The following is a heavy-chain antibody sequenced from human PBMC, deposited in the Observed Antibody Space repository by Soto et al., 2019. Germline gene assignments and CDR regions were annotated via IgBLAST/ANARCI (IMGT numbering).Heavy chain of an antibody. D-gene: IGHD5-18*01. J-gene: IGHJ6*04. CDR1: GYTFTSYG. CDR3: ARMLVDTATSYYGMDV. CDR2: ISAYNGNT. V-gene: IGHV1-18*01. Sequence: QVQLVQSGAEVKKPGASVKVSCKASGYTFTSYGISWVRQAPRQGLEWRGWISAYNGNTHYAQKLQGRVTMTTGTPTSRVYMELRSLRSDDTAVYYCARMLVDTATSYYGMDVWGKGTTVTVSS.